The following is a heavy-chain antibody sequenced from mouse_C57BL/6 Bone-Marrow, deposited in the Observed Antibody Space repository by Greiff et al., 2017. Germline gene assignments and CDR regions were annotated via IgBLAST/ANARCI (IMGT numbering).Heavy chain of an antibody. J-gene: IGHJ4*01. CDR2: IDPNSGGT. CDR1: GYTFTSYW. D-gene: IGHD2-14*01. Sequence: QVHVKQPGAELVKPGASVKLSCKASGYTFTSYWMHWVKQRPGRGLEWIGRIDPNSGGTKYNEKFKSKATLTVDKPSSTAYMQLSSLTSEDSAFYYYARRTVRRDYAMDYWGQGTSVTVSS. CDR3: ARRTVRRDYAMDY. V-gene: IGHV1-72*01.